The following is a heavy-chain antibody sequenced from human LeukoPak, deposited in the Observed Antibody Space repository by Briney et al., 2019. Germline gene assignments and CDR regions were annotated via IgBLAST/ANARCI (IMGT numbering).Heavy chain of an antibody. CDR1: GYTFTGYY. D-gene: IGHD2-15*01. Sequence: ASVKVSCKASGYTFTGYYMHWVRQAPGQGLEWMGWINPNSGGTNYAQKFQGRVTMTEDTSTDTAYMELSSLRSEDTAVYYCATDRDCSGGSCYGLPSGLDPFDIWGQGTMVTVSS. CDR3: ATDRDCSGGSCYGLPSGLDPFDI. CDR2: INPNSGGT. V-gene: IGHV1-2*02. J-gene: IGHJ3*02.